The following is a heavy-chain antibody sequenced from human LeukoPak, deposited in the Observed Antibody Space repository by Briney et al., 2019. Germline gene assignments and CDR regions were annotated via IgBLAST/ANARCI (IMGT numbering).Heavy chain of an antibody. D-gene: IGHD2-2*01. CDR2: INHSGST. V-gene: IGHV4-34*01. Sequence: KPSETLSLMCAVYGGSFSGYYWSWIRQPPGKGLEWIGEINHSGSTNYNPSLKSRVTISVDTSKNQFSPKLSSVTAADTAVYYCASLVVVPAAMVSYFDYWGQGTLVTVSS. CDR1: GGSFSGYY. CDR3: ASLVVVPAAMVSYFDY. J-gene: IGHJ4*02.